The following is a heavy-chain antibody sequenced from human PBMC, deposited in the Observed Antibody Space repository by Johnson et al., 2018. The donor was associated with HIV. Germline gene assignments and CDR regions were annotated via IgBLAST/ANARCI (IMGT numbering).Heavy chain of an antibody. J-gene: IGHJ3*02. V-gene: IGHV3-66*01. CDR3: ARALEGDAFDI. CDR1: GFTFSGSA. Sequence: EKLVESGGGVVRPGGSLRLSCAASGFTFSGSAMHWVRQAPGKGLEWVSVIYSGGTTYYADSVKGRFIISRDTSKNTLYLQMNSLRGDDTAVYYCARALEGDAFDIWGQGTMVTVSS. CDR2: IYSGGTT. D-gene: IGHD5-24*01.